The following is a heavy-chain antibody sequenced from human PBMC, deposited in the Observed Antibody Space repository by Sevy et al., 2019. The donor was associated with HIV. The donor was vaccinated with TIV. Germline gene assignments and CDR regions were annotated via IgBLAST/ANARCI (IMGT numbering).Heavy chain of an antibody. CDR3: AKDFTGYNGMDV. V-gene: IGHV3-30*18. J-gene: IGHJ6*02. D-gene: IGHD3-9*01. CDR2: ISYHGRDK. Sequence: GGSLRLSCVVSGFTFTTSGMHWVRQAPGKGLEWVAVISYHGRDKFYADSVKGRFTISRDNSENILYLHMNSLRIEDTAVYYCAKDFTGYNGMDVWGQGTMVIVSS. CDR1: GFTFTTSG.